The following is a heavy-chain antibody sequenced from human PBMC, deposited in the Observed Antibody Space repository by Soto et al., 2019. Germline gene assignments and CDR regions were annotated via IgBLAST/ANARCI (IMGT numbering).Heavy chain of an antibody. D-gene: IGHD6-13*01. J-gene: IGHJ4*02. CDR2: IYSGGRN. CDR1: GGSISSLY. Sequence: PETLSLTCTVYGGSISSLYWSWIRQPAGKGLEWIGRIYSGGRNNYNPSLKSRVTMSVDTSKNQFALRLSSVTAADTAMYFCARGSSRWDYWGQGTLVTVS. V-gene: IGHV4-4*07. CDR3: ARGSSRWDY.